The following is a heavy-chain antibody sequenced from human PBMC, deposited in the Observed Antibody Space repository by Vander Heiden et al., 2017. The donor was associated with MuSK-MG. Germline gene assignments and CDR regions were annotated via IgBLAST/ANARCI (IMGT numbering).Heavy chain of an antibody. V-gene: IGHV3-21*01. CDR2: ISSSSSYI. J-gene: IGHJ6*03. CDR1: GFTFSSYG. D-gene: IGHD1-26*01. Sequence: EVQLVESGGGLVKPGGSLRLSCAAPGFTFSSYGMNWVRQAPGKGLEWVSSISSSSSYIYYADSVKGRFTISRDNAKNSLYLQMNSLRAEDTAVYYCARVAGASGYYYYYYMDVWGKGTTGTVSS. CDR3: ARVAGASGYYYYYYMDV.